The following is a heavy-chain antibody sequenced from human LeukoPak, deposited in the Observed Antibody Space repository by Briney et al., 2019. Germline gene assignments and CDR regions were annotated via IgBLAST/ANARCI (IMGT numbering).Heavy chain of an antibody. CDR2: ISSSGSTI. D-gene: IGHD2-21*02. CDR3: ARDLHRGVTRP. V-gene: IGHV3-48*03. Sequence: GGSLRLSCAASGFTFSSYEMNWVRQAPGKGLEWVSYISSSGSTIYYADSVKGRFTISRDNAKNSLYLQMNSLRAEDTAVYYCARDLHRGVTRPWGQGTLVTVSS. J-gene: IGHJ5*02. CDR1: GFTFSSYE.